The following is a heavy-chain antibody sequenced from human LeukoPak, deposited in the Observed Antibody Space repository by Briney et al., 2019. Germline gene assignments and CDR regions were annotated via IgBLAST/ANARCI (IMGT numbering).Heavy chain of an antibody. CDR1: GFTFSDYY. V-gene: IGHV3-11*06. Sequence: GGSLRLSCAASGFTFSDYYMSWIRQAPGKGLEWVSSISSSSSYIYYADSVKGRFTISRDNAKNSLYLQMNSLRAEDTAVYYCATTWTYYDFWSGLPHYWGQGTLVTVSS. J-gene: IGHJ4*02. CDR3: ATTWTYYDFWSGLPHY. D-gene: IGHD3-3*01. CDR2: ISSSSSYI.